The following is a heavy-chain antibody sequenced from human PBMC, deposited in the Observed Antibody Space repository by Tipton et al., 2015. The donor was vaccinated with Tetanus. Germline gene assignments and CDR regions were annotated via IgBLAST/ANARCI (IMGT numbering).Heavy chain of an antibody. D-gene: IGHD5-18*01. V-gene: IGHV4-34*01. CDR1: GGSFSGTY. Sequence: GLVKPSETLSLTCAVSGGSFSGTYWSWIRQAPGKGLEWIGEINHSGSTNHNPSLKSRVTISVDTPKNQFSLKLTSLTVADTAVYYCARGGSYSYGPRGFDLWGRGTLVTVSS. J-gene: IGHJ2*01. CDR3: ARGGSYSYGPRGFDL. CDR2: INHSGST.